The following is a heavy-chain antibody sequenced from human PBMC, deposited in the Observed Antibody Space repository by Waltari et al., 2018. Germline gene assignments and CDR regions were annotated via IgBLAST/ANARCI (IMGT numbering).Heavy chain of an antibody. D-gene: IGHD3-16*01. CDR2: INTDGSSE. J-gene: IGHJ4*02. V-gene: IGHV3-74*01. CDR1: GLTLSSSY. CDR3: ARDGGGNGYIHY. Sequence: EVQLVESGGGLVQPGGSLQPSCEASGLTLSSSYMHWVRHVPGKGLVWVSRINTDGSSENSADFVKGRFTISRDNGKNTLYLRMNSLRAGDTAVYYCARDGGGNGYIHYWGQGTLFTVSS.